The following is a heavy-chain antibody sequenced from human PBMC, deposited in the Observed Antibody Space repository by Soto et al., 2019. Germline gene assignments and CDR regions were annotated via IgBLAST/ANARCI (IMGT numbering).Heavy chain of an antibody. D-gene: IGHD3-10*01. CDR1: GGSISSSSYY. Sequence: QLQLQESGPGLVKSSETLSLTCTLSGGSISSSSYYWGWIRQPPGKGLEGIGSLYYSESTYYNPSLRSRDTISADTSKNHLSRKLSSVTAADAAVYYCGRHGPGGFRGGQYFDPWGHGTLVTVSS. CDR3: GRHGPGGFRGGQYFDP. J-gene: IGHJ5*02. V-gene: IGHV4-39*01. CDR2: LYYSEST.